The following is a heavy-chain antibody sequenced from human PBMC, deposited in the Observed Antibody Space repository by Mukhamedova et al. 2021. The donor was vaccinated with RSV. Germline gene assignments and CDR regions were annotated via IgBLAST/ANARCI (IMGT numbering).Heavy chain of an antibody. V-gene: IGHV3-30*12. CDR2: IYYDGSTR. J-gene: IGHJ3*01. D-gene: IGHD3-22*01. Sequence: SYYIHWVRQAPGKGLEWVAVIYYDGSTRFYANSVKGRFTISRDNSKNTAYLQMARLRAEDTAVYFCARDDSSGNTNDAFDVWGQG. CDR3: ARDDSSGNTNDAFDV. CDR1: SYY.